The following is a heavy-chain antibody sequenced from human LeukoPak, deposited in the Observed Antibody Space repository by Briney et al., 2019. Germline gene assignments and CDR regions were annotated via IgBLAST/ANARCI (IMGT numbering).Heavy chain of an antibody. Sequence: AASVKVSCTASGYTFTSYGISWVRQAPGQGLEWMGWISAYNGNTNYAQKLQGRVTMTTDTSTSTAYMELRSLRSDDTAVYYCARGYYDSSGYFNYYYYYYMDVWGKGTTVTISS. CDR3: ARGYYDSSGYFNYYYYYYMDV. J-gene: IGHJ6*03. V-gene: IGHV1-18*01. CDR2: ISAYNGNT. D-gene: IGHD3-22*01. CDR1: GYTFTSYG.